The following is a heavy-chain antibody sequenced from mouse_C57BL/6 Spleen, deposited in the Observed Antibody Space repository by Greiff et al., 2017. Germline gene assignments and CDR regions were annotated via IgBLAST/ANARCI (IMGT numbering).Heavy chain of an antibody. V-gene: IGHV1-82*01. D-gene: IGHD2-3*01. Sequence: VKLVESGPELVKPGASVKISCKASGYAFSSSWMNWVKQRPGKGLEWIGRIYPGDGDTNYNGKFKGKATLTADKSSSTAYMQLSSLTSEDSAVXFCARSDGYYRYFDVWGTGTTVTVSS. J-gene: IGHJ1*03. CDR3: ARSDGYYRYFDV. CDR2: IYPGDGDT. CDR1: GYAFSSSW.